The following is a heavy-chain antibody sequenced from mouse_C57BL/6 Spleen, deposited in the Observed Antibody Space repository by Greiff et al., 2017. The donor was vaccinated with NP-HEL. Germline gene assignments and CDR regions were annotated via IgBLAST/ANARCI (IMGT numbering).Heavy chain of an antibody. V-gene: IGHV10-1*01. J-gene: IGHJ3*01. Sequence: EVKLMESGGGLVQPKGSLKLSCAASGFSFNTYAMNWVRQAPGKGLEWVARIRSKSNNYATYYADSVKDRFTISRDDSESMLYLQMNNLKTEDTAMYYCVRQTGFAYWGQGTLVTVSA. CDR2: IRSKSNNYAT. CDR1: GFSFNTYA. CDR3: VRQTGFAY.